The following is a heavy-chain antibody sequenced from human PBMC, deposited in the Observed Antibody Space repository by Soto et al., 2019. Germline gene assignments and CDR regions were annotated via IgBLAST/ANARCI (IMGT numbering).Heavy chain of an antibody. Sequence: GGSLRLSCAASGFTFSSYWMSWVRQAPGKGLEWVANIKQDGSEKYYVDSVKGRFTISRDNAKNSLYLQMNSLRAEDTAVYYCARDAFELKVEMATIFSGGERILVSGFDPWGQGTLVTVSS. CDR1: GFTFSSYW. D-gene: IGHD5-12*01. V-gene: IGHV3-7*05. J-gene: IGHJ5*02. CDR3: ARDAFELKVEMATIFSGGERILVSGFDP. CDR2: IKQDGSEK.